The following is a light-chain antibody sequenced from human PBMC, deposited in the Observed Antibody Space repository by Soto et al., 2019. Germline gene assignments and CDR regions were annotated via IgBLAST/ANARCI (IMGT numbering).Light chain of an antibody. CDR1: QSVSSN. CDR2: ATS. J-gene: IGKJ1*01. Sequence: EIVMTQSPAPMSVSPGERATLSWRASQSVSSNLAGYQQKPGQAPRLRIYATSTRATGIPARFSGSGSGTEFTLTISSLQSEDFAVYYCQQYNIWWAFGQGTKVDIK. V-gene: IGKV3-15*01. CDR3: QQYNIWWA.